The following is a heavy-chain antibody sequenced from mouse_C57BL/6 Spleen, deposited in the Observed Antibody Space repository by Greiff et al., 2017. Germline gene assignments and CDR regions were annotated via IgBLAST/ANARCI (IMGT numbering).Heavy chain of an antibody. D-gene: IGHD3-2*02. CDR3: ARETAQGAMDY. J-gene: IGHJ4*01. CDR2: IHPNSGST. V-gene: IGHV1-64*01. Sequence: QVLVKQPGAELVKPGASVKLSCKASGYTFTSYWMHWVKQRPGQGLEWIGMIHPNSGSTNYNEKFKSKATLTVDKSSSTAYMQLSSLTSEDSAVYYCARETAQGAMDYWGQGTSVTVSS. CDR1: GYTFTSYW.